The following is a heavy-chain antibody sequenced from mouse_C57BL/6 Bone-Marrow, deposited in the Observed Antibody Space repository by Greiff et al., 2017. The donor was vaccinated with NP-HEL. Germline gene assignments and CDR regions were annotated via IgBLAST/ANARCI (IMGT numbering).Heavy chain of an antibody. CDR1: GFTFSDYY. D-gene: IGHD2-5*01. J-gene: IGHJ4*01. CDR3: ARNSNYGGAMDY. CDR2: ISNGGGST. Sequence: EVQLVESGGGLVQPGGSLKLSCAASGFTFSDYYMYWVRQTPEKRLEWVAYISNGGGSTYYPDTVKGRFTISRDNAKNTLYLQMSRLKSEDTAMYYCARNSNYGGAMDYWGQGTSVTVSS. V-gene: IGHV5-12*01.